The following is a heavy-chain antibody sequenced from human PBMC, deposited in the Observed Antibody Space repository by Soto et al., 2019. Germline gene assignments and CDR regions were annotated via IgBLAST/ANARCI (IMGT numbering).Heavy chain of an antibody. CDR3: ARAPLKYFYDTTGPDAFDI. CDR1: GGSLTNHY. CDR2: IYYSGST. D-gene: IGHD3-22*01. V-gene: IGHV4-59*11. J-gene: IGHJ3*02. Sequence: SETLFLTCTVSGGSLTNHYWSWIRQPPGKGLEWIGFIYYSGSTKYNPALKSRVTVSVDTSKKQFSLKLSSVTAADTAVYYCARAPLKYFYDTTGPDAFDIWGQGKMVT.